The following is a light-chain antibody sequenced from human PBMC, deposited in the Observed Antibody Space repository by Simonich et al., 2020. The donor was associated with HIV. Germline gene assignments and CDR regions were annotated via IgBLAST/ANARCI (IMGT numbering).Light chain of an antibody. J-gene: IGKJ3*01. V-gene: IGKV3-15*01. CDR2: GAS. Sequence: EIVMTQSPATLSVSPGERATLFCRTSQSVASNLAGYPRKSGQAPRLLIYGASTRATGIPARFSGSGFGTEFTLTINSMQSEDFAVYYCQQYNNWPSPFTFGPGTKVDIK. CDR1: QSVASN. CDR3: QQYNNWPSPFT.